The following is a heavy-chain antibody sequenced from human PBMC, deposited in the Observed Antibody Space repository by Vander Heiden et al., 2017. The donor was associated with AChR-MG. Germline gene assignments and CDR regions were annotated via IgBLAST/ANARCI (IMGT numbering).Heavy chain of an antibody. Sequence: QLQLQESGPGLVKPSETLSLTCTVSGGSISSSSYYWGWIRQPPGKGLEWIGSIYYSGSTYYNPSLKSRVTISVDTSKNQFSLKLSSVTAADTAVYYCARLKVGALAVAGGTKEWYYYYGMDVWGQGTTVTVSS. CDR2: IYYSGST. CDR3: ARLKVGALAVAGGTKEWYYYYGMDV. J-gene: IGHJ6*02. D-gene: IGHD6-19*01. CDR1: GGSISSSSYY. V-gene: IGHV4-39*01.